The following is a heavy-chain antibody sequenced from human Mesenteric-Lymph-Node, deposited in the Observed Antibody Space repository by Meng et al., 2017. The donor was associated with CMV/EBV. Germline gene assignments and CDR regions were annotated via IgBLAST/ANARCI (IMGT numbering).Heavy chain of an antibody. J-gene: IGHJ4*02. D-gene: IGHD4-23*01. CDR1: GFTFRSYE. V-gene: IGHV3-48*03. Sequence: GESLKISCAASGFTFRSYEMNWVRQGPGKGLEWVSYINSRGTTIYYADSVKGRFTISRDNAKNSLYLQMNSLRAEDTAVYYCARVPGDYGGNMFDYWGQGTLVTVSS. CDR3: ARVPGDYGGNMFDY. CDR2: INSRGTTI.